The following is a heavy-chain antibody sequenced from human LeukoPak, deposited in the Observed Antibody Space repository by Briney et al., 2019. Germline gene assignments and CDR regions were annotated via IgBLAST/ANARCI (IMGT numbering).Heavy chain of an antibody. J-gene: IGHJ6*02. CDR3: ARDRVTAMARYYYYGMDV. D-gene: IGHD5-18*01. Sequence: GASVTVSFTASGYTFTIYGISWVRQAPGQGLEWMGWISAYNGNTNYAQKLQGRVTMTTDTSTSTAYMELRSLRSDDTAVYYCARDRVTAMARYYYYGMDVWGQGTTVTVPS. V-gene: IGHV1-18*01. CDR2: ISAYNGNT. CDR1: GYTFTIYG.